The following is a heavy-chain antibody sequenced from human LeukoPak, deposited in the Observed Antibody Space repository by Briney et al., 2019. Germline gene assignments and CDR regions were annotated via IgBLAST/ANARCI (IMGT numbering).Heavy chain of an antibody. J-gene: IGHJ4*02. CDR1: GFTLSSYA. V-gene: IGHV3-30*04. CDR2: ISYDGSDK. CDR3: ATPPSGITF. Sequence: GGSLRLSCAASGFTLSSYAMHWVRQAPGKGLEWVAVISYDGSDKYYADSVKGRFTISRGNSKNTLYLQMNSLRAEDTAVYYCATPPSGITFWGQGTLVTVSS. D-gene: IGHD1-20*01.